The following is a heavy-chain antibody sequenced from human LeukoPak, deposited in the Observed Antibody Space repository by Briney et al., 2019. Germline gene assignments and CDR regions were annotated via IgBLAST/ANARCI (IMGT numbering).Heavy chain of an antibody. V-gene: IGHV3-21*01. Sequence: PGGSLRLSCAASGFTFSSYSMNWVRQAPGKGLEGVSSIGTTGNYIYYSDSVKGRFTISRDNAKDSLFLQMNSLRTEDTGVYYCARDSYGWHDRWDYWGLGTQVIVSS. J-gene: IGHJ4*02. CDR1: GFTFSSYS. CDR2: IGTTGNYI. D-gene: IGHD3-16*01. CDR3: ARDSYGWHDRWDY.